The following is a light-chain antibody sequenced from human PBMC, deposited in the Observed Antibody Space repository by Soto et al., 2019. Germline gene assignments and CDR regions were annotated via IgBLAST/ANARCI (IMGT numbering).Light chain of an antibody. V-gene: IGKV3-20*01. J-gene: IGKJ1*01. Sequence: EIGLTQSPGTLSLSPGERATRACRASQSVSSSDLAWYQQKPGRAPRLLIYGASSRATGIPDRFSGSGSGTDFTLTISRLEPEDFAVYYCQQYGSSHWTFGQGTKVEIK. CDR2: GAS. CDR1: QSVSSSD. CDR3: QQYGSSHWT.